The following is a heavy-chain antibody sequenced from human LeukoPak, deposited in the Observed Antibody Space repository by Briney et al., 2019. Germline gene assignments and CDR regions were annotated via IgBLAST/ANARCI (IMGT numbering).Heavy chain of an antibody. CDR1: GFTFSSYA. J-gene: IGHJ5*02. Sequence: PGGSLRLSCAASGFTFSSYAMSWVRQAPGKGLEWVSYISSSGSTIYYADSVKGRFTISRDNAKNSLYLQMNSLTAEDRAMYYCVRAYHPGGWFDPWGQGTLVTVSS. CDR2: ISSSGSTI. D-gene: IGHD2-21*01. V-gene: IGHV3-48*04. CDR3: VRAYHPGGWFDP.